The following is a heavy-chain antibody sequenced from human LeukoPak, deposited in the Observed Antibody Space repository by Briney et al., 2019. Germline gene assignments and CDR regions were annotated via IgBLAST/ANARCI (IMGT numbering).Heavy chain of an antibody. V-gene: IGHV4-59*01. CDR3: ARDNSGSAFDI. Sequence: SETLSLTCTVSGGSISSYYWSWIRQPPGKGLEWIGYIYYSGSTNYSPSLKSRVTISVDTSKNQFSLKLSSVTAADTAVYYCARDNSGSAFDIWGQGTMVTVSS. CDR1: GGSISSYY. D-gene: IGHD6-19*01. J-gene: IGHJ3*02. CDR2: IYYSGST.